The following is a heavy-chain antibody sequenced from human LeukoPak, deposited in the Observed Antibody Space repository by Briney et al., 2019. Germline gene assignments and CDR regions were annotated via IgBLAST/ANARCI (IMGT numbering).Heavy chain of an antibody. D-gene: IGHD3-22*01. CDR1: GGTFSSYA. CDR2: IIPIFGTA. J-gene: IGHJ3*02. Sequence: GASVKVSCKASGGTFSSYAISWVRQAPGQGLEWMGGIIPIFGTANYAQKFQGRVTMTRDMSTSTVYMELSSLRSEDTAVYYCARALGGEYYYDSSGYYYNAFDIWGQGTMVTVSS. V-gene: IGHV1-69*05. CDR3: ARALGGEYYYDSSGYYYNAFDI.